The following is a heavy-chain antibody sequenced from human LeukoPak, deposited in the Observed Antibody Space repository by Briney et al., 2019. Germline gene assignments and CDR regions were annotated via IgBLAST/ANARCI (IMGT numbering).Heavy chain of an antibody. CDR3: ARRDYYGSGIYYYYYMDV. CDR1: GGSFSGYY. J-gene: IGHJ6*03. D-gene: IGHD3-10*01. CDR2: INHSGST. V-gene: IGHV4-34*01. Sequence: SETLSLTCAVYGGSFSGYYWSWIRQPPGKGLEWIGEINHSGSTNYNPSLKSRVTISVDTSKNQFSLKLSSVTAADTAVYYCARRDYYGSGIYYYYYMDVWGKGTTVTVSS.